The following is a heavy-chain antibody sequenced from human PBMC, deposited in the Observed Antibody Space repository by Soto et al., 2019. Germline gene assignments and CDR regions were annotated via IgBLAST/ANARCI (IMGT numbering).Heavy chain of an antibody. D-gene: IGHD3-10*01. CDR2: IYSGGST. CDR3: ARDLWVRYYYYGMDV. Sequence: SLRLSCAASGFTVSSNYMSWVRQAPGKGLEWVSVIYSGGSTYYADSVKGRFTISRDNPKNTLYLQMNSLRAEDTAVYYCARDLWVRYYYYGMDVWGQGTTVTVSS. V-gene: IGHV3-53*01. J-gene: IGHJ6*02. CDR1: GFTVSSNY.